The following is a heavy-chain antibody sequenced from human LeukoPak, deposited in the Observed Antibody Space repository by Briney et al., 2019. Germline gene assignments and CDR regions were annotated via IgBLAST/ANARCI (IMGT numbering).Heavy chain of an antibody. V-gene: IGHV3-30*18. Sequence: HPGGSLRPSCAASGFTFSSYGMHWVRQAPGKGLEWVAVISYDGSNKYYADSVKGRFTISRDNSKNTLYLQMNSLRAEDTAVYYCAKDLGGYWGQGTLVTVSS. D-gene: IGHD1-26*01. J-gene: IGHJ4*02. CDR1: GFTFSSYG. CDR3: AKDLGGY. CDR2: ISYDGSNK.